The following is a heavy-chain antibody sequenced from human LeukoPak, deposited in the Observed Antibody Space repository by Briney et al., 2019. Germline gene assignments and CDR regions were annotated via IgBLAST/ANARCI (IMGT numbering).Heavy chain of an antibody. CDR2: ISSSSSYI. CDR3: ARAGAARTLVVG. J-gene: IGHJ4*02. CDR1: GFTFSSYS. Sequence: GGSLRLSCAASGFTFSSYSMNWVRQAPGKGLEWVSSISSSSSYIYYADSVKGRFTISRDNAKNSLYLQMNSLRAEDTAVYYCARAGAARTLVVGWGQGTLVTVSS. D-gene: IGHD6-6*01. V-gene: IGHV3-21*01.